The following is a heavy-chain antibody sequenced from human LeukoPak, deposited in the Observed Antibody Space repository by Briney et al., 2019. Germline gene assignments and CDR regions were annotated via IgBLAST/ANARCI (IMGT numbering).Heavy chain of an antibody. CDR1: GFTFSSYS. D-gene: IGHD4-17*01. Sequence: GGSLRLSCAASGFTFSSYSMNWVRQAPGKGLEWVSYISSSSTTIYYADSVKGRFTISRDNAKNSLYLQMNSLRAEDTAVYYCARVRDYGDYPPDYWGQGTLVTVSS. V-gene: IGHV3-48*01. J-gene: IGHJ4*02. CDR2: ISSSSTTI. CDR3: ARVRDYGDYPPDY.